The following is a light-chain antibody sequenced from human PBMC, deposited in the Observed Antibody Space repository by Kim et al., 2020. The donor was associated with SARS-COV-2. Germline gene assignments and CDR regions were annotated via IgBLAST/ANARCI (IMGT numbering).Light chain of an antibody. CDR2: AAS. CDR3: QQANSFPPFT. V-gene: IGKV1-12*01. J-gene: IGKJ1*01. Sequence: SVGDRVTITCRASQNINTWLAWYQQKPGKAPKLLIYAASSLQSGVPSRFSGSGSGTAFTLTIARLQPDDSATYYGQQANSFPPFTFGQGTKVDIK. CDR1: QNINTW.